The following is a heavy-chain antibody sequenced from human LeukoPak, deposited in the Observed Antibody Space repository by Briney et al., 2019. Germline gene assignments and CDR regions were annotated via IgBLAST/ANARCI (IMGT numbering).Heavy chain of an antibody. CDR1: GGSISSYY. CDR2: IYYSGST. CDR3: ARDNGYYFDY. V-gene: IGHV4-59*01. Sequence: SETLSLTCTVPGGSISSYYWSWIRQPPGKGLEWIGYIYYSGSTNYNPSLKSRVTISVDTSKNQFSLKLSSVTAADTAVYYCARDNGYYFDYWGQGTLVTVSS. J-gene: IGHJ4*02.